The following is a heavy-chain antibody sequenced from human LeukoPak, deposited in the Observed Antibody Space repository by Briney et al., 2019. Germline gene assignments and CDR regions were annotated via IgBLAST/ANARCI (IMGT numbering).Heavy chain of an antibody. J-gene: IGHJ4*02. CDR1: GGTFSSYA. Sequence: EASVKVSCKASGGTFSSYAISWVRQAPGQGLEWMGGIIPIFGTANYAQKFQGRVTITTDESTSTAYMELSSLRSEDTAVYYCASVENYYGSGSYRWGQGTLVTVTS. CDR2: IIPIFGTA. CDR3: ASVENYYGSGSYR. V-gene: IGHV1-69*05. D-gene: IGHD3-10*01.